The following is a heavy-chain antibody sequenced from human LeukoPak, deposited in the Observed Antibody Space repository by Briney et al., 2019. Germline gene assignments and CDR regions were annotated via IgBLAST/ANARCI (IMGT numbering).Heavy chain of an antibody. CDR1: GGSISSYY. V-gene: IGHV4-59*12. CDR3: ARWAYDSSGYNDY. J-gene: IGHJ4*02. D-gene: IGHD3-22*01. CDR2: IYYSGST. Sequence: SETLSLTCTVSGGSISSYYWSWIRQPPGKGLEWIGYIYYSGSTNYNPSLKSRVTMSVDTSKNQFSLKLSSVTAADTAVYYCARWAYDSSGYNDYWGQGTLVTVSS.